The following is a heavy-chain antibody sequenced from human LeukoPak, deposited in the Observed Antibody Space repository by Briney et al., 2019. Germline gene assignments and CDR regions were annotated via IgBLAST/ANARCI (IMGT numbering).Heavy chain of an antibody. CDR1: HFTSSSHA. Sequence: GGSLRLSCATSHFTSSSHAMNWVRQAPGKGLEWVSSISDDDDSTYYADSVKGRFTISRDNSKNTLYLDMNNLRAEDTALYFCAKTLFGFSYGKIDYWGQGTLVTVSS. D-gene: IGHD5-18*01. V-gene: IGHV3-23*01. CDR2: ISDDDDST. CDR3: AKTLFGFSYGKIDY. J-gene: IGHJ4*02.